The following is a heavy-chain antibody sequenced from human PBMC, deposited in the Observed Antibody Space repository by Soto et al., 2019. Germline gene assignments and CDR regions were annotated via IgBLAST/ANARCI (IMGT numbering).Heavy chain of an antibody. D-gene: IGHD6-13*01. CDR1: GVSISSHDW. CDR2: SHQSGNT. Sequence: QVQLQESGPGLVKPSGTLSLTCAVSGVSISSHDWWTWVRQPPGKGLEWIGESHQSGNTNYNSSRESRVTISLDKSKNQLSLQLSSVTVADTAVYYGATRDSGRLYWGQGTLVTVSP. J-gene: IGHJ4*02. CDR3: ATRDSGRLY. V-gene: IGHV4-4*02.